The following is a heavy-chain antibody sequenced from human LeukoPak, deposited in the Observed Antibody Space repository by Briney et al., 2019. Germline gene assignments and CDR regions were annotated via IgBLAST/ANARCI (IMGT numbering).Heavy chain of an antibody. D-gene: IGHD3-3*01. J-gene: IGHJ4*02. CDR3: ARLVSFWSGYYPFTPRTGFFDY. Sequence: GGSLRLSCAASGLAFSAYKMHWVRQAPRKGLVWVSRISTDGYTTDYADFVQGRFTASRDNTKNTWSLEMNSLRAEDTAVYYCARLVSFWSGYYPFTPRTGFFDYWGQGTLVTVSS. V-gene: IGHV3-74*01. CDR2: ISTDGYTT. CDR1: GLAFSAYK.